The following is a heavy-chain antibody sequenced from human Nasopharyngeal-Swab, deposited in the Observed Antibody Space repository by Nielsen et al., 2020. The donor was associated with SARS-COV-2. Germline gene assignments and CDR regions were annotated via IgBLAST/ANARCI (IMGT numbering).Heavy chain of an antibody. CDR3: ARGYSSGWYPFDY. CDR2: IHYSGST. J-gene: IGHJ4*02. Sequence: SETLSLTCTVSGGSISSSSYYWGWIRQPPGKGLEWIGSIHYSGSTYYNPSLKSRVTISVDTSKNQFSLKLSSVTAADTAVYYCARGYSSGWYPFDYWGQGTLVTVSS. CDR1: GGSISSSSYY. V-gene: IGHV4-39*07. D-gene: IGHD6-19*01.